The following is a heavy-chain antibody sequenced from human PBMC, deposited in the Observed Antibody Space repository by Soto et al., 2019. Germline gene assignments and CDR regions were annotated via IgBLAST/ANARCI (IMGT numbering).Heavy chain of an antibody. CDR2: VIPLAGVP. Sequence: QVLLEQSGAEVKKSGSSVRVSCRDYGDRFTTYALSWVRQAPGQGLEYVGGVIPLAGVPNYAQKLRGRVTITADESTSTMYIVLTSRKFDDTAVYYCVRGAVAGYAPSAVHWGQGTLLTVSS. J-gene: IGHJ4*02. D-gene: IGHD5-12*01. CDR1: GDRFTTYA. V-gene: IGHV1-69*01. CDR3: VRGAVAGYAPSAVH.